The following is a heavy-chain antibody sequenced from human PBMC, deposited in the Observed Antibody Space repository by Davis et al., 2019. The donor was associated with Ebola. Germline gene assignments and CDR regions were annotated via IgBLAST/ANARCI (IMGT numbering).Heavy chain of an antibody. CDR3: TRGSGTYD. J-gene: IGHJ4*02. D-gene: IGHD1-26*01. V-gene: IGHV3-15*06. Sequence: GGSLRLSCAASGFTFTRYGFFWVRQAPGKGLEWVGRIKSKIDGGTTHYAARVKGRFTISRDDSKNTLYLQMDRLKTEDTALYYCTRGSGTYDWGQGTLVTVSS. CDR1: GFTFTRYG. CDR2: IKSKIDGGTT.